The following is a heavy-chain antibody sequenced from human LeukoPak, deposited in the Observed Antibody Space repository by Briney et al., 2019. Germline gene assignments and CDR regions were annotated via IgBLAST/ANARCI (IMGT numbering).Heavy chain of an antibody. J-gene: IGHJ1*01. CDR2: INSDGSST. CDR1: GFTFGAYW. CDR3: VAYDSSGYSGKYFQH. Sequence: GGSLRLSCAASGFTFGAYWMTWVRQAPGKGLVWVSRINSDGSSTSYADSVKGRFTISRDNAKNTLYLQMNSLRAEDTAVYYCVAYDSSGYSGKYFQHWGQGTLVTVSS. D-gene: IGHD3-22*01. V-gene: IGHV3-74*01.